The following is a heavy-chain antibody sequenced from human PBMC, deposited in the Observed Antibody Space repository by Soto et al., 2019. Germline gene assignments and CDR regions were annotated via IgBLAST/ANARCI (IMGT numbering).Heavy chain of an antibody. D-gene: IGHD2-15*01. CDR3: AKGAVVVAARPPPTKKYYYYYMDV. Sequence: PGGSLRLSCAASGFTFSNAWMNWVRQAPGKGLEWVGRIKSKTDGGTTDYAAPVKGRFTISRDDSKNTLYLQMNSLKTEDTAVYYCAKGAVVVAARPPPTKKYYYYYMDVWGKGTTVTVSS. CDR2: IKSKTDGGTT. V-gene: IGHV3-15*07. J-gene: IGHJ6*03. CDR1: GFTFSNAW.